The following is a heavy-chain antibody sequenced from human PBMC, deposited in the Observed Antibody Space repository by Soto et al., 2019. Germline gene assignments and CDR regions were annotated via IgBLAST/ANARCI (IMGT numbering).Heavy chain of an antibody. Sequence: QVQLVQSGAEVKKPGASVKVSCKASGYTFTSYAMHWVRQAPGQRLEWMGWINAGNGNTKYSQKFQGRVTITRDTSASTAYMELSSLRSEDTAVYYFARVIGGLYYFDYWGQGTLGTVSS. CDR3: ARVIGGLYYFDY. D-gene: IGHD3-16*02. J-gene: IGHJ4*02. V-gene: IGHV1-3*01. CDR1: GYTFTSYA. CDR2: INAGNGNT.